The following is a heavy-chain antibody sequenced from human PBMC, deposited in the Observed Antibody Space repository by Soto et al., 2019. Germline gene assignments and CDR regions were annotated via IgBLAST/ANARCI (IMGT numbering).Heavy chain of an antibody. CDR1: GGSISSYY. V-gene: IGHV4-59*12. CDR3: ARGRQQLALDY. Sequence: QVQLQESGPGLVKPSETLSLTCTVSGGSISSYYWSWIREPPGKGLEWIGYIYYSGSTYYNPSLKSRVTISVDTSKNQFSLKLSSVTAADTAVYYCARGRQQLALDYWGQGTLVTVSS. D-gene: IGHD6-13*01. J-gene: IGHJ4*02. CDR2: IYYSGST.